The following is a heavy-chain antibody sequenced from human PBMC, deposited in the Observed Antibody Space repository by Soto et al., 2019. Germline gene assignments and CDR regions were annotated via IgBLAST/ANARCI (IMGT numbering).Heavy chain of an antibody. V-gene: IGHV1-18*01. J-gene: IGHJ6*02. CDR3: ARDIESVTAKHFFYYYAMDV. CDR2: VSANNGHT. D-gene: IGHD2-8*01. Sequence: LKVSCRASGFTFINYGLNWVRQAPGQGLEWMGWVSANNGHTNYAQNLQGRVSMTTDTSTSTAYMEPRGLTFDDTAVYYCARDIESVTAKHFFYYYAMDVWGQGTTVTVSS. CDR1: GFTFINYG.